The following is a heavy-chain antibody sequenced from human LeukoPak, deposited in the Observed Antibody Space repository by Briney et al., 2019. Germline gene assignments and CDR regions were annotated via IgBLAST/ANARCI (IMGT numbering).Heavy chain of an antibody. CDR3: ARVLGCSTTSCYAAYIDS. D-gene: IGHD2-2*01. V-gene: IGHV4-59*01. J-gene: IGHJ4*02. CDR1: GGSISSYY. Sequence: SETLSLTCTVSGGSISSYYWIWLRQPPGKGLEWVGYIYYRGRTNYSPSLKSRVTISVDTSKNQFSLKLSSVTAADTAVYYCARVLGCSTTSCYAAYIDSWGQGTLVTVSS. CDR2: IYYRGRT.